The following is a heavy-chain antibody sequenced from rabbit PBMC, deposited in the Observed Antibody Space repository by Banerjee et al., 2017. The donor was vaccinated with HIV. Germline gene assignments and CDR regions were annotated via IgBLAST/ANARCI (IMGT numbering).Heavy chain of an antibody. CDR1: GFSFSSSYW. CDR3: ARDRPKSSGYLFDL. D-gene: IGHD1-1*01. CDR2: IYTGSGSA. J-gene: IGHJ4*01. V-gene: IGHV1S45*01. Sequence: QEQLEESGGDLVKPEGSLTLTCTASGFSFSSSYWICWIRQAPGKGLEWIACIYTGSGSALYVSWAKGRFTISKTSSTTVTLQMTSLTAADTATYFCARDRPKSSGYLFDLWGPGTLVTVS.